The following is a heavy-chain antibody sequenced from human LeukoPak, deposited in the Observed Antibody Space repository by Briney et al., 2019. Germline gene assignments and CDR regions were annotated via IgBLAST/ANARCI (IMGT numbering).Heavy chain of an antibody. CDR2: IKQDGSEK. CDR3: ARDQLRQYSYAPFDY. CDR1: GFTFSVYT. Sequence: PGGSLRLSCAASGFTFSVYTMNWVRQAPGKGLEWVANIKQDGSEKYYVDSVKGRFTISRDNAKNSLYLQMNSLRAEDTAVYYCARDQLRQYSYAPFDYWGQGTLVTVSS. D-gene: IGHD5-18*01. V-gene: IGHV3-7*01. J-gene: IGHJ4*02.